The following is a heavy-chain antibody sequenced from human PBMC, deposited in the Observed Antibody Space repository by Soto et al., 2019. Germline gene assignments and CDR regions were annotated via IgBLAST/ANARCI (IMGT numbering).Heavy chain of an antibody. V-gene: IGHV3-48*01. CDR3: GRESGYRYGYGDLSWFDP. Sequence: EVQLVESGGGLVQPGGSLRLSCAASGFTFSSYSMNWVRQAPGKGLEWVSYISSSSSTIYYADSVKGRFTISRDNAKNSMYRQMNSLRAADTAGYYCGRESGYRYGYGDLSWFDPWGQGNLVTVYS. D-gene: IGHD5-18*01. CDR2: ISSSSSTI. CDR1: GFTFSSYS. J-gene: IGHJ5*02.